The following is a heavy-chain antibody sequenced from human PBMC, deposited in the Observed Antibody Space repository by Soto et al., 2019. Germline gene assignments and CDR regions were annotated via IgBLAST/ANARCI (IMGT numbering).Heavy chain of an antibody. J-gene: IGHJ1*01. CDR2: IDPIGGNT. D-gene: IGHD2-8*01. Sequence: QVQLVQSGAEVKEPGASVKISCKASGYTFTTYHIHWVRQAPGQGLDWMGMIDPIGGNTGYARKFQDRVARPRDTSTGTAYIDVNILTFDDTSMYFCVRGYCTNRVSCEGYFQHWGQVTLVTVSS. CDR1: GYTFTTYH. CDR3: VRGYCTNRVSCEGYFQH. V-gene: IGHV1-46*01.